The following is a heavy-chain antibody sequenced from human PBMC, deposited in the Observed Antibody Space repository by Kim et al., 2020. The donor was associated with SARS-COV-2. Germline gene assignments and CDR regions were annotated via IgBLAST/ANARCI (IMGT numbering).Heavy chain of an antibody. CDR3: ARGRSGLLRGWWNRFDP. CDR2: IYYSGST. D-gene: IGHD3-3*01. Sequence: SETLSLTCTVSGGSISSGGYYWSWIRQHPGKGLEWIGYIYYSGSTYYNPSLKSRVTISVDTSKNQFSLKLSSVTAADTAVYYCARGRSGLLRGWWNRFDPWGQGTLVTVSS. J-gene: IGHJ5*02. V-gene: IGHV4-31*03. CDR1: GGSISSGGYY.